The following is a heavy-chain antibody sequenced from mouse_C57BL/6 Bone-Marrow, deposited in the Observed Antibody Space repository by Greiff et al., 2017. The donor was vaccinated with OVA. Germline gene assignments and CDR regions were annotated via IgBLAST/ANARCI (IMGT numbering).Heavy chain of an antibody. Sequence: QVQLQQPGAELVKPGASVKMSCKASGYTFTSYWITWVKQRPGQGLEWIGDIYPGSGSTNYNEKFKSKATLTVDTSSSTAYMQLSSLTSEDSAVYYCARNYYGSRDSPYWGQGTTLTVSS. CDR1: GYTFTSYW. CDR3: ARNYYGSRDSPY. D-gene: IGHD1-1*01. V-gene: IGHV1-55*01. J-gene: IGHJ2*01. CDR2: IYPGSGST.